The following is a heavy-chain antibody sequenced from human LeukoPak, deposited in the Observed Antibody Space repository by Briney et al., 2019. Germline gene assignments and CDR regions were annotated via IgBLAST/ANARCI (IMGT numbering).Heavy chain of an antibody. Sequence: GSLRLSCAGSGFTFSIYEMNWVRQAPGKGLEWVSYISSSDNTIYYADSVRGRFTISRDNAKNSLYLQMNSLRAEDTAVYYCAREMVYCGGDCYDYWGQGTLVTVSS. CDR3: AREMVYCGGDCYDY. CDR2: ISSSDNTI. J-gene: IGHJ4*02. D-gene: IGHD2-21*01. CDR1: GFTFSIYE. V-gene: IGHV3-48*03.